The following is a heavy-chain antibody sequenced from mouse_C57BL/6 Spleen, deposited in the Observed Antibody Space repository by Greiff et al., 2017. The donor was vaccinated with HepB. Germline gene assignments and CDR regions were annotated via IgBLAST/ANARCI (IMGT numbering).Heavy chain of an antibody. CDR2: IYPGDGDT. CDR3: AKSPIYYDYDGY. CDR1: GFAFSSSW. D-gene: IGHD2-4*01. J-gene: IGHJ2*01. V-gene: IGHV1-82*01. Sequence: QVHVKQSGPGLVKPGASLKISCTASGFAFSSSWMNWVQQKPGKGLEWIGRIYPGDGDTYYTGKFKGKATLTADKSSSTVYMQLSSLTSEDSAVYVSAKSPIYYDYDGYWGQGTTLTVSS.